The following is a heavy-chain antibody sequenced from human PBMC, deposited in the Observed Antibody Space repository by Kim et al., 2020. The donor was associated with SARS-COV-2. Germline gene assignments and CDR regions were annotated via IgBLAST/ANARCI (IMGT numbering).Heavy chain of an antibody. Sequence: GGSLRLSCVASGFTFSNYGMHWVRQAPGKGLEWVAAISYNGGHKSYADSVKGRFTISRDNSKNTVDLQMNSLRPEDTAVYYCAKDQADFDYWGQGTLVSVSS. J-gene: IGHJ4*02. CDR2: ISYNGGHK. D-gene: IGHD6-13*01. V-gene: IGHV3-30*18. CDR3: AKDQADFDY. CDR1: GFTFSNYG.